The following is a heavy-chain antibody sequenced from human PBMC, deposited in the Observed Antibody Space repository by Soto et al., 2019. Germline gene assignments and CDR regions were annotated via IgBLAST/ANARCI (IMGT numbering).Heavy chain of an antibody. CDR3: ARHNYGSGSTYFDY. Sequence: QVQLQESGPGLVKPSETLSLTCTVSGGSISSYYWSWIRQPPGKGLEWIGYIYYSGSTNYIPSLKSRVTISVDASKNQFSLKLNSMTAADTAVYYCARHNYGSGSTYFDYWGQGPLVTVSS. J-gene: IGHJ4*02. CDR1: GGSISSYY. D-gene: IGHD3-10*01. V-gene: IGHV4-59*08. CDR2: IYYSGST.